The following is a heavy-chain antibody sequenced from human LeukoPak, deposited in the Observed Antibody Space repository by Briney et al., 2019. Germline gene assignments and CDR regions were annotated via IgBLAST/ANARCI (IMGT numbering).Heavy chain of an antibody. D-gene: IGHD1-1*01. Sequence: TGGSLRLSCAASGFTVSSNYMSWVRQAPGKGLEWVSVIYSGGSTYYADSVKGRFTISRDNSKNTLYLQMNSLRAEDTAVYYCARNTNEYYYYYYMDVWGKGTTVTVSS. CDR2: IYSGGST. CDR3: ARNTNEYYYYYYMDV. J-gene: IGHJ6*03. CDR1: GFTVSSNY. V-gene: IGHV3-53*01.